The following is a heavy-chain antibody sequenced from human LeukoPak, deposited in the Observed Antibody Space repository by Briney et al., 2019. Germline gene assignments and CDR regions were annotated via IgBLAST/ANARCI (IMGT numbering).Heavy chain of an antibody. CDR2: ISGSGGST. D-gene: IGHD3-22*01. CDR1: GFTFTSYV. Sequence: GGSLRLSCAASGFTFTSYVMSWVRQAPGKGLEWIAAISGSGGSTYYADSVKGRFTISRDNSKNTLYLQMNSLRAEDTAVYYCAKDRFYDTTTTGAFDIWGQGTMVTVSS. CDR3: AKDRFYDTTTTGAFDI. J-gene: IGHJ3*02. V-gene: IGHV3-23*01.